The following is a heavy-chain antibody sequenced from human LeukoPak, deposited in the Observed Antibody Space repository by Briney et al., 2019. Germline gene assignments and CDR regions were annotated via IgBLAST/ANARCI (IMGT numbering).Heavy chain of an antibody. J-gene: IGHJ4*02. CDR1: GYSISSGYY. V-gene: IGHV4-38-2*01. CDR2: IYHSGST. Sequence: PSETLSLTCAVSGYSISSGYYWGWIRPPPGKGLEWIGIIYHSGSTYYNPSLKRRVTISVDTSKNQFSLKLSSVTAADTAVYYCARVGDYYGSDYWGQGTLVTVSS. D-gene: IGHD3-10*01. CDR3: ARVGDYYGSDY.